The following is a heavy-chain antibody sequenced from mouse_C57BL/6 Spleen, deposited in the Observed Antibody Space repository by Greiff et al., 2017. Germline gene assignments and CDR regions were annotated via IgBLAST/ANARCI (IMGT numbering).Heavy chain of an antibody. CDR2: IYPGDGDT. CDR3: ARLDYYGSRSGYFDV. J-gene: IGHJ1*03. D-gene: IGHD1-1*01. Sequence: VKLVESGPELVKPGASVKISCKASGYAFSSSWMNWVKQRPGKGLEWIGRIYPGDGDTNYNGKFKGKATLTADKSSSTAYMQLSSLTSADAAVYFCARLDYYGSRSGYFDVWGTGTTVTVSS. CDR1: GYAFSSSW. V-gene: IGHV1-82*01.